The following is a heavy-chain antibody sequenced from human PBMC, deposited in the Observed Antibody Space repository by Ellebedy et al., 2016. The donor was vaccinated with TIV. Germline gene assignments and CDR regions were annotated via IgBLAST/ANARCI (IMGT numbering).Heavy chain of an antibody. D-gene: IGHD3-22*01. Sequence: GESLKISCAASGFTFSSYAMSWVRQAPGKGLEWVSAISGSGGSTYYADSVKGRFTISRDNSKNTLYLQMNSLRAEDTAVYYCARERGGSGYRSYYYYGMDVWGQGTTVIVSS. CDR2: ISGSGGST. CDR1: GFTFSSYA. V-gene: IGHV3-23*01. CDR3: ARERGGSGYRSYYYYGMDV. J-gene: IGHJ6*02.